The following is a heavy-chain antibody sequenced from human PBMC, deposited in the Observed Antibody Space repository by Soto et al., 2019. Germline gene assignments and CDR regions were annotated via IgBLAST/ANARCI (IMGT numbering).Heavy chain of an antibody. Sequence: EASVKVSCKASGCTFSSYAISWVRQAPGQGLEWMGWMNPNSGTTGYAQKFQGRVTMTRNTSISTAYMELSSLRSEDTAVYYCARGGYDFWSGYSRGAFDIWGQGTMVTVSS. D-gene: IGHD3-3*01. CDR1: GCTFSSYA. CDR3: ARGGYDFWSGYSRGAFDI. V-gene: IGHV1-8*02. CDR2: MNPNSGTT. J-gene: IGHJ3*02.